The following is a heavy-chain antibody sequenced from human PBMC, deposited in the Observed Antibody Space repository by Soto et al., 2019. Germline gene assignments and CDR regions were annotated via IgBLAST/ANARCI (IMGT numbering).Heavy chain of an antibody. CDR2: IYYSGST. CDR1: GGSISSGDYY. Sequence: SETLSLTCTVSGGSISSGDYYWSWIRQPPGKGLEWIGYIYYSGSTYYNPSLKSRVTISVDTSKNQFSLKLSSVTAADTAVYYCARGRRSMLRGSWFDPWGQGTLVTVSS. CDR3: ARGRRSMLRGSWFDP. V-gene: IGHV4-30-4*01. J-gene: IGHJ5*02. D-gene: IGHD2-8*01.